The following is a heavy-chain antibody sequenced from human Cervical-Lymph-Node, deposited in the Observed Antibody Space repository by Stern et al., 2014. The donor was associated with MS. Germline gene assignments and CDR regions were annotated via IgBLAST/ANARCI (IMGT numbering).Heavy chain of an antibody. CDR3: ARDGLSV. CDR2: ISYYVNST. CDR1: GFTFSSYT. Sequence: VQLEESGGGVVQPGRALRLSCAASGFTFSSYTMHWVRQATGKGLEWLAFISYYVNSTFYADSVKGRFTICRDNSKNTLFLQMNSLRTEDTAVYYCARDGLSVWGQGTLVTVSS. V-gene: IGHV3-30-3*01. J-gene: IGHJ4*02.